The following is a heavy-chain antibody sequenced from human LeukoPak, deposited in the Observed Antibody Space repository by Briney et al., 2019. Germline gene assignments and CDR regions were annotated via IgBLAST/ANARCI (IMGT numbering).Heavy chain of an antibody. V-gene: IGHV3-23*01. D-gene: IGHD3-10*01. J-gene: IGHJ4*02. CDR1: GFTFSTSA. CDR3: AKGSF. Sequence: GGSLRLSCVVSGFTFSTSAMSWVRQAPGKGLEWVSGISESGGSKYYADSVKGRFTSSRDNSKNTLYLQMNNLRAEDTAAYYCAKGSFWGQGTLVTVSS. CDR2: ISESGGSK.